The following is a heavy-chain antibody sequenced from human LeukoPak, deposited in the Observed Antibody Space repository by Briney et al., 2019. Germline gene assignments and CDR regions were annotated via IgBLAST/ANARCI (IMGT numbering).Heavy chain of an antibody. CDR2: IYYSGST. CDR1: GDSISSYY. Sequence: PETLSLTCTVSGDSISSYYWSWIRQPPGKGLEWIGYIYYSGSTKYNPSLKSRVTISLDTSKNQFSLKVSSVTAADTAVYYCARSSLPKMITFGGVIVTHWYFDLWGRGTLVTVSS. V-gene: IGHV4-59*08. CDR3: ARSSLPKMITFGGVIVTHWYFDL. D-gene: IGHD3-16*02. J-gene: IGHJ2*01.